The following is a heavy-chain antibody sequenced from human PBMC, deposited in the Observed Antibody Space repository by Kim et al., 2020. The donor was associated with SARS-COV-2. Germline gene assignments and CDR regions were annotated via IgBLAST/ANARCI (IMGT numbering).Heavy chain of an antibody. D-gene: IGHD1-7*01. Sequence: YAASEKGRLTITRDKSKNTLYLKMNSLRAEDTAVYYCAKVITGTRASDYWGQGTLVTVSS. CDR3: AKVITGTRASDY. J-gene: IGHJ4*02. V-gene: IGHV3-23*01.